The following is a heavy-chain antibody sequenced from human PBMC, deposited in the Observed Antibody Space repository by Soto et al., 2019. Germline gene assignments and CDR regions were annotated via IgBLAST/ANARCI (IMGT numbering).Heavy chain of an antibody. CDR1: GSSISSSNW. Sequence: PSETLSLTCAVSGSSISSSNWWSWVRQPPGKGLEWIGEIYHSGSTNYNPSLKSRVTISVDKSKNQFSLKLSSVTAADTAVYYCARGFSSSWYRDYYYGMDVWGQGTTVTVSS. CDR2: IYHSGST. V-gene: IGHV4-4*02. J-gene: IGHJ6*02. CDR3: ARGFSSSWYRDYYYGMDV. D-gene: IGHD6-13*01.